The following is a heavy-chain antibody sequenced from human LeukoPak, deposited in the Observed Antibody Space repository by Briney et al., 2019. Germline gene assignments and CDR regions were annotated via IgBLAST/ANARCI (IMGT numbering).Heavy chain of an antibody. CDR3: ANVPFDY. CDR1: GFTFDDYA. Sequence: GGSLRLSCAASGFTFDDYAMHWVRQAPGKGLEWVSPISNNGGSTYYADSVKGRFTISRDNSKNSLYLQMNSLRTEDTALYYCANVPFDYWGQGTLVTVSS. D-gene: IGHD2-2*01. V-gene: IGHV3-43*02. J-gene: IGHJ4*02. CDR2: ISNNGGST.